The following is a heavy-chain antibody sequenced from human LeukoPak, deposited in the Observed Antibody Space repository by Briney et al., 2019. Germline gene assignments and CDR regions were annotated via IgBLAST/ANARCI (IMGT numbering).Heavy chain of an antibody. CDR3: AKDSWGYYGSGSYYDY. D-gene: IGHD3-10*01. CDR2: IRYDGSNK. Sequence: PGGSLRLSCAASGFTFSSYGMHWVRQAPGKGLERVAFIRYDGSNKYYADSVKGRFTISRDNSKNTLYLQMNSLRAEDTAVYYCAKDSWGYYGSGSYYDYWGQGTLVTVSS. J-gene: IGHJ4*02. CDR1: GFTFSSYG. V-gene: IGHV3-30*02.